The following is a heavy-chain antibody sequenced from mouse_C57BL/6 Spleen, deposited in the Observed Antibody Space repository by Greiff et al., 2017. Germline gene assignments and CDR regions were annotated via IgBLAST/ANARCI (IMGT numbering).Heavy chain of an antibody. D-gene: IGHD1-1*01. CDR1: GYTFTSYW. CDR2: IDPSDSYT. V-gene: IGHV1-69*01. J-gene: IGHJ4*01. Sequence: VQLQQPGAELVMPGASVKLSCKASGYTFTSYWMHWVKQRPGQGLEWIGEIDPSDSYTNYNQKFKGKSTLTVDKSSSTAYMQLSSLTSEDSAVYYCARYDYYGSSYYYAMDYWGQGTSVTVSS. CDR3: ARYDYYGSSYYYAMDY.